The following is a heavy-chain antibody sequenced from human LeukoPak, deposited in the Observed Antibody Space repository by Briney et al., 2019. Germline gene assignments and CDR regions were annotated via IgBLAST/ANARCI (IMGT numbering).Heavy chain of an antibody. CDR3: ARDGDYYGSGSYYNEVYYFDY. CDR2: ISSSGSTI. V-gene: IGHV3-11*04. CDR1: GFTFSDYY. D-gene: IGHD3-10*01. J-gene: IGHJ4*02. Sequence: PGGSLRLSCAASGFTFSDYYMSWIRQAPGKGLDWVSYISSSGSTIYYADSVKGRFTISRDNAKNSLYLQMNSLRAEDTAVYYCARDGDYYGSGSYYNEVYYFDYWGQGTLVTVSS.